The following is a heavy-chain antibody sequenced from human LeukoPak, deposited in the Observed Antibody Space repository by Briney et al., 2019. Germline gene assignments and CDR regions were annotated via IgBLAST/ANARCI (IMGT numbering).Heavy chain of an antibody. J-gene: IGHJ4*02. CDR3: AKDTSGGGYCRGFDY. CDR2: ISWNSGSI. V-gene: IGHV3-9*01. D-gene: IGHD3-22*01. CDR1: GFTFDDYA. Sequence: PGRSLRLSCAASGFTFDDYAMHWVRQAPGKGLEWVSGISWNSGSIGYADSVKGRLTISRDNAKNSLYLQMNSLRAEDTALYYCAKDTSGGGYCRGFDYWGQGTLVTVSS.